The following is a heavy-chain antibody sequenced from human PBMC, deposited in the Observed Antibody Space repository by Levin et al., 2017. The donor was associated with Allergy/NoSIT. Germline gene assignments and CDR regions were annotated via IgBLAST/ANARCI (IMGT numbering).Heavy chain of an antibody. V-gene: IGHV3-53*01. CDR1: GFTVSSNY. CDR2: IYSGGST. J-gene: IGHJ4*02. Sequence: GGSLRLSCAASGFTVSSNYMSWVRQAPGKGLEWVSVIYSGGSTYYADSVKGRFTISRDNSKNTLYLQMNSLRAEDTAVYYCASSPGGFGAPPDYWGQGTLVTVSS. CDR3: ASSPGGFGAPPDY. D-gene: IGHD3-10*01.